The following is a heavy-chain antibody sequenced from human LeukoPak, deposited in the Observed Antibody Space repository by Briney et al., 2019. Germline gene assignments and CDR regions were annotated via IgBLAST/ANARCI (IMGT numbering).Heavy chain of an antibody. CDR1: GGSISSHY. CDR3: AGGYSSSSQYVY. V-gene: IGHV4-59*11. D-gene: IGHD6-6*01. J-gene: IGHJ4*02. CDR2: IYYSGST. Sequence: SETLSLTCTVSGGSISSHYWSWIRQPPGKGLEWIGYIYYSGSTNYNPSLKSRVTISVDTSKNQFSLKLSSVTAADTAVYYCAGGYSSSSQYVYWGQGTLVSVSS.